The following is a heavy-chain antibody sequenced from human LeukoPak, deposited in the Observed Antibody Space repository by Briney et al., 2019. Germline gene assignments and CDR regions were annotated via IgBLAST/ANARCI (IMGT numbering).Heavy chain of an antibody. Sequence: SETLSLTCTVSGGSISSYYWSWIRQAPGKGLEWIGYIYYSGSTNYNPSLKSRVTISVDTSKNQFSLKLSSVTAADTAVYYCARDHYYGSGSYSRFGPYYYYMDVWGKGTTVTVSS. J-gene: IGHJ6*03. CDR1: GGSISSYY. V-gene: IGHV4-59*01. CDR2: IYYSGST. CDR3: ARDHYYGSGSYSRFGPYYYYMDV. D-gene: IGHD3-10*01.